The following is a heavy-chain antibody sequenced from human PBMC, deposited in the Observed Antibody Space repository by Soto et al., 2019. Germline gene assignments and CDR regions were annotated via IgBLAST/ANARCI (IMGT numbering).Heavy chain of an antibody. CDR2: INSNGGST. CDR3: ARDSGRSEGWFDP. CDR1: GLTFSTYG. Sequence: EVQLVESGGGLVQPGGSLRLSCTASGLTFSTYGMHWVRQAPGKGLDYVSGINSNGGSTYYANSVKGRFTVSRDNSKNTLYLQMGSLRDEGMAVYYCARDSGRSEGWFDPWGQGTRVTVSS. D-gene: IGHD1-26*01. V-gene: IGHV3-64*01. J-gene: IGHJ5*02.